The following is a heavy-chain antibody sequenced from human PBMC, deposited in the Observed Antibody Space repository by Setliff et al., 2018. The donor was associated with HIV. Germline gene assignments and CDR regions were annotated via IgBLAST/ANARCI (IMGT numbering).Heavy chain of an antibody. Sequence: PSETLSLTWTVSGGSISSDDHYWSWIRQPPGKGLEWIGYIYHTGATYYKSSLESRLTISVDTSKNQFSLKLNSVTAADTAVYFCARMSISASVYFDYWGQGSQVTVSS. CDR2: IYHTGAT. J-gene: IGHJ4*02. CDR1: GGSISSDDHY. D-gene: IGHD6-25*01. V-gene: IGHV4-30-4*01. CDR3: ARMSISASVYFDY.